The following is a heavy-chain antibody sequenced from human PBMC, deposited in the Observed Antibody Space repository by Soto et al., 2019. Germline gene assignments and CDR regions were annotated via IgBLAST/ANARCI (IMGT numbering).Heavy chain of an antibody. D-gene: IGHD6-13*01. V-gene: IGHV3-30-3*01. Sequence: QVQLVESGGGVVQPGRSLRLSCAASGFTFSSYAMHWVRQAPGKGLEWVAVISYDGSNKYYADSVKGRFTISRDNSKNTLYLQMNSLRAEDTAVYYCARDPVYSSSWFLYYYYGMDVWGQGTTVTVSS. J-gene: IGHJ6*02. CDR1: GFTFSSYA. CDR2: ISYDGSNK. CDR3: ARDPVYSSSWFLYYYYGMDV.